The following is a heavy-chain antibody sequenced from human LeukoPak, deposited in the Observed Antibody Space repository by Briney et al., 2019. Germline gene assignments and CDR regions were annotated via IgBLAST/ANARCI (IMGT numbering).Heavy chain of an antibody. CDR1: GGSISSGDYY. V-gene: IGHV4-39*07. J-gene: IGHJ4*02. CDR2: INHSGST. CDR3: ARGRGDIVVVPAASTDY. Sequence: SETLSLTCTVSGGSISSGDYYWSWIRQPPGKGLEWIGEINHSGSTNYNPSLKSRVTISVDTSKNQFSLKLSSVTAADTAVYYCARGRGDIVVVPAASTDYWGQGTLVTVSS. D-gene: IGHD2-2*01.